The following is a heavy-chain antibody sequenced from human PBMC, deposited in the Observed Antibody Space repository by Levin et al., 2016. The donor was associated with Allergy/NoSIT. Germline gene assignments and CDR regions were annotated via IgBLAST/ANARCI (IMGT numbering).Heavy chain of an antibody. D-gene: IGHD1-14*01. V-gene: IGHV3-7*05. CDR1: GFSFSSSW. Sequence: GESLKISCAASGFSFSSSWMNWVRQAPGKGLEWVAMIKEDGSEKYYVDSVKGRFTISRDNAKNSLYLQMNSLRDEDTAVYYCARDRGFITCDYWGQGSLVTVSS. J-gene: IGHJ4*02. CDR2: IKEDGSEK. CDR3: ARDRGFITCDY.